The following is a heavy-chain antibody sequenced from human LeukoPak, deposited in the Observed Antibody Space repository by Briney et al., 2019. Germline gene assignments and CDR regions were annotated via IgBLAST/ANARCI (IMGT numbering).Heavy chain of an antibody. CDR1: GFTFDDYT. D-gene: IGHD1/OR15-1a*01. J-gene: IGHJ4*02. CDR2: ISWDGGST. CDR3: AKDMGNSPSFDY. V-gene: IGHV3-43*01. Sequence: GSLILSCAASGFTFDDYTMHWVRQAPGKGLEWVSLISWDGGSTYYADSVKGRFTISRDNSKNSLYLQMNSLRTEDTALYYCAKDMGNSPSFDYWGQGTLVTVSS.